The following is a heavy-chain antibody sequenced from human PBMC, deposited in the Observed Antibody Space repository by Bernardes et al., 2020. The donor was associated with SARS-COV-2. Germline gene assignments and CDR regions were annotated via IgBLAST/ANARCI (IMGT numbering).Heavy chain of an antibody. CDR2: INSDGSST. J-gene: IGHJ6*02. CDR1: GFTFSSYW. V-gene: IGHV3-74*01. Sequence: GGSLRLSCAASGFTFSSYWMHWVRQAPGKGLVWVSRINSDGSSTSYADSVKGRFTISRDNAKNTLYLQMNSLRAEDTAVYYCASASTYYDFWSGYYTPYGYYGMDVWGQGTTVTVSS. D-gene: IGHD3-3*01. CDR3: ASASTYYDFWSGYYTPYGYYGMDV.